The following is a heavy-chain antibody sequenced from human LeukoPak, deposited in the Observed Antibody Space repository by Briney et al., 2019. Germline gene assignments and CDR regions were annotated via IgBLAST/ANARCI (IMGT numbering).Heavy chain of an antibody. D-gene: IGHD2-2*02. CDR2: IYYSGST. CDR3: ARDHGGYQLPYDAFDI. CDR1: GGSISSYY. Sequence: SETLSLTCTVSGGSISSYYWSWIRQPPGKGLEWIGYIYYSGSTYYNPSLKSRVTISVDTSKNQFSLELSSVTAADTAVYYCARDHGGYQLPYDAFDIWGQGTMVTVSS. V-gene: IGHV4-59*12. J-gene: IGHJ3*02.